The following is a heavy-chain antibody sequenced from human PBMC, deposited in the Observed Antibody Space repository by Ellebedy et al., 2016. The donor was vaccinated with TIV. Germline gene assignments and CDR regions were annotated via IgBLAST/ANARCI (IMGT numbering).Heavy chain of an antibody. CDR2: IYPGDSDT. D-gene: IGHD3-22*01. V-gene: IGHV5-51*01. CDR3: ARHANYYDSSGSSPDY. J-gene: IGHJ4*02. CDR1: GCSFTSYW. Sequence: GESLKISCKGSGCSFTSYWIGWVRQMPGRGLEWMGIIYPGDSDTRYSPSFQGQVTISADKSISTAYLQWSSLKASDTAMYYCARHANYYDSSGSSPDYWGQGTLVTVSS.